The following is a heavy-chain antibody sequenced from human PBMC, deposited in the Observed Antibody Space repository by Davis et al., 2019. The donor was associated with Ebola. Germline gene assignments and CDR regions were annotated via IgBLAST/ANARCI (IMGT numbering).Heavy chain of an antibody. J-gene: IGHJ4*02. D-gene: IGHD3-3*01. CDR1: GFTFSSYW. CDR2: IKQDGSEK. V-gene: IGHV3-7*03. CDR3: AKDPLEWLLYFDY. Sequence: GESLKISCAASGFTFSSYWMSWVRQAPGKGLEWVANIKQDGSEKYYVDSVKGRFTISRDNAKNSLYLQMNSLRAEDTAVYYCAKDPLEWLLYFDYWGQGTLVTVSS.